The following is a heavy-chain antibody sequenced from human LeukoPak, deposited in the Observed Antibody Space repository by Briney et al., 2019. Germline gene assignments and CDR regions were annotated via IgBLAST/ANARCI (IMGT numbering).Heavy chain of an antibody. CDR3: AELHDRINWFDT. D-gene: IGHD2-21*01. Sequence: HSGGSLGLSCAASGFTFHTYDMSWVRQAPGKGLEWVATITASGRGATFYADSVKGRFSVSRDNSRKTLHLQMNRLRVGDTGIYYCAELHDRINWFDTWGQGALVTVSS. CDR1: GFTFHTYD. J-gene: IGHJ5*02. V-gene: IGHV3-23*01. CDR2: ITASGRGAT.